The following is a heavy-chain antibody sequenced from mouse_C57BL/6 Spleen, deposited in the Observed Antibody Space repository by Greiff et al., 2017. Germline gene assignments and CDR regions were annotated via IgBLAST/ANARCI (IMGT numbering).Heavy chain of an antibody. CDR3: TPSTMVTTRGFAY. CDR2: IDPENGDT. Sequence: EVQLQESGAELVRPGASVKLSCTASGFNIKDDYMHWVKQRPEQGLEWIGWIDPENGDTEYASKFQGKATITADTSSNTAYLQLSSLTSEDTAVYYCTPSTMVTTRGFAYWGQGTLVTVSA. D-gene: IGHD2-2*01. V-gene: IGHV14-4*01. CDR1: GFNIKDDY. J-gene: IGHJ3*01.